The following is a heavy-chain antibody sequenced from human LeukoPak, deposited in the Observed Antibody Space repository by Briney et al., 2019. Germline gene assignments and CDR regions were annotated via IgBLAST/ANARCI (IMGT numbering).Heavy chain of an antibody. D-gene: IGHD2-2*01. Sequence: SETLSLTCAVYGGSFSGYYWSWIRQPPGKGLEWIGEINHSGSTNYNPSLKSRVTISVDTSKNQLSLKLSSVTAADTAVYYCARATNCSSTSCHMDVWGQGTTVTVSS. CDR2: INHSGST. CDR1: GGSFSGYY. CDR3: ARATNCSSTSCHMDV. V-gene: IGHV4-34*01. J-gene: IGHJ6*02.